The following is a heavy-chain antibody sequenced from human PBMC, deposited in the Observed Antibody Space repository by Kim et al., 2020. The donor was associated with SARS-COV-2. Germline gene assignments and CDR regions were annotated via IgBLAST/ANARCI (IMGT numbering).Heavy chain of an antibody. V-gene: IGHV3-48*03. Sequence: GGSLRLSCAASGFTFSSYEMNWVRQAPGKGLEWVSYISSSGSTIYYADSVKGRFTISRDNAKNSLYLQMNSLRAEDTAVYYCARALGVNCGGDCYHLDYWGQGTLVTVSS. CDR3: ARALGVNCGGDCYHLDY. J-gene: IGHJ4*02. CDR2: ISSSGSTI. CDR1: GFTFSSYE. D-gene: IGHD2-21*02.